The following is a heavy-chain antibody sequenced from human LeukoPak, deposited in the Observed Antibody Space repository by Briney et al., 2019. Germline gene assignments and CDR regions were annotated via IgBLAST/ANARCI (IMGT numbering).Heavy chain of an antibody. CDR3: ARGYYDSSDYYPLFDY. J-gene: IGHJ4*02. Sequence: GRFLRLSCAASGFTFSSYAMHWVRQAPGKGLEWVAVISYDGSNKYYADSVKGRFTISRDNSKNTLYLQMNSLRAEDTAVYYCARGYYDSSDYYPLFDYWGQGTLVTVSS. D-gene: IGHD3-22*01. CDR1: GFTFSSYA. CDR2: ISYDGSNK. V-gene: IGHV3-30-3*01.